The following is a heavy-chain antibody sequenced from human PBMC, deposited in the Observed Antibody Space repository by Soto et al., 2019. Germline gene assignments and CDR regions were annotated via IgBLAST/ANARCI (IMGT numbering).Heavy chain of an antibody. CDR3: ARTWMVYDQGSYTYYFDY. V-gene: IGHV3-53*01. CDR1: GFTVSNNY. D-gene: IGHD2-8*01. J-gene: IGHJ4*02. Sequence: GGSLRLSCAASGFTVSNNYMSWVRHAPGKGLEWVSLVYGSGTTYYADSVKGRFTISRDNSKNTLYLQMTSLRAEDTAVYYCARTWMVYDQGSYTYYFDYWGQGTRVTVSS. CDR2: VYGSGTT.